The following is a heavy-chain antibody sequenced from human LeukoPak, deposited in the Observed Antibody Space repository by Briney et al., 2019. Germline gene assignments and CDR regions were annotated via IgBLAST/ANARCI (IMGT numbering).Heavy chain of an antibody. CDR3: ARRETRATMRYDSSGYYHDAFDI. CDR2: INPSGGST. CDR1: GYTFTSYY. D-gene: IGHD3-22*01. J-gene: IGHJ3*02. V-gene: IGHV1-46*01. Sequence: ASVKVSCKASGYTFTSYYMHWVRQAPGQGLEWMGIINPSGGSTSYAQKFQGRVTMTRDTSTSTVYMELSSLRSEDTAVYYCARRETRATMRYDSSGYYHDAFDIWGQGTMVTVSS.